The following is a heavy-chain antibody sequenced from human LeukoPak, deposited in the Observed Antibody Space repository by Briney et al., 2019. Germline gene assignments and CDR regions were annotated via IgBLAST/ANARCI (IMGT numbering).Heavy chain of an antibody. D-gene: IGHD1-26*01. CDR3: ARGGELLRPADY. Sequence: PGGSLRLSCAASGFTFSSYWMSWVRQAPGKGLEWVANMNQDGSEKYYVDSVRGRFTISRDNAKNLLYLQMNNLRVEDTAVYYCARGGELLRPADYWGQGTLVTVSS. J-gene: IGHJ4*02. V-gene: IGHV3-7*01. CDR1: GFTFSSYW. CDR2: MNQDGSEK.